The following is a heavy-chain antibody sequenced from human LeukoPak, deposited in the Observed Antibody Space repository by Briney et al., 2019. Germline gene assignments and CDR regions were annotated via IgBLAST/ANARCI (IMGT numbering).Heavy chain of an antibody. J-gene: IGHJ4*02. CDR1: GFTFSSYW. CDR3: AREIMITFGGVIPTPY. CDR2: IYSGGST. D-gene: IGHD3-16*02. Sequence: GGSLRLSCAASGFTFSSYWMSWVRQAPGKGLEWVSVIYSGGSTYYADSVKGRFTISRDNSKNTLYLQMDSLRAEDTAVYYCAREIMITFGGVIPTPYWGQGTLVTVSS. V-gene: IGHV3-66*02.